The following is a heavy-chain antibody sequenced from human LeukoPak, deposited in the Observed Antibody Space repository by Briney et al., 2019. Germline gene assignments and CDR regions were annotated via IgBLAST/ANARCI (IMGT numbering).Heavy chain of an antibody. CDR3: ARHGGDWSFDY. CDR2: ICSSGST. V-gene: IGHV4-4*07. D-gene: IGHD2-21*02. CDR1: GGSIRSYD. J-gene: IGHJ4*02. Sequence: SETLSLTCTVSGGSIRSYDWSWFRRPAGKGLEWIRRICSSGSTDYNPSLKSRVTMSVATSKSQFSLKLSPVTVADTAVYYCARHGGDWSFDYWGQGTLVTVSS.